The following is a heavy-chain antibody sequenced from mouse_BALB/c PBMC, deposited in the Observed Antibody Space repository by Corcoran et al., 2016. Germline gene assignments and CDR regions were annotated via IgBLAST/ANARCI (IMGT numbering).Heavy chain of an antibody. V-gene: IGHV9-1*02. D-gene: IGHD1-1*01. CDR3: ARGDYGSRFDY. J-gene: IGHJ2*01. Sequence: QSQLLESGPELNEPGEAVKISCKASAYTFTNYRTNWVKQATGMGLKWMGRINTYTGEPTYADDFKVRFAFSMETSTSTAYLQINNLKNEDMATYSCARGDYGSRFDYWGQGTTLTVSS. CDR2: INTYTGEP. CDR1: AYTFTNYR.